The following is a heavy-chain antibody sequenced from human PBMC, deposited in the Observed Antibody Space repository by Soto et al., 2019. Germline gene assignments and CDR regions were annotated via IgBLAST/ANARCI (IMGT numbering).Heavy chain of an antibody. Sequence: QVQLVQSGAEVKKPGSSVKVSCKASGGTFSSYTISWVRQAPGQGLEWMGRIIPILGIANYAQKFQGRVTITADKSTSTAYMELSSLRSEDPAVYYCARYQGIVVVPAATLYNWFDPWGQGTLVTVSS. CDR3: ARYQGIVVVPAATLYNWFDP. CDR2: IIPILGIA. CDR1: GGTFSSYT. J-gene: IGHJ5*02. D-gene: IGHD2-2*01. V-gene: IGHV1-69*02.